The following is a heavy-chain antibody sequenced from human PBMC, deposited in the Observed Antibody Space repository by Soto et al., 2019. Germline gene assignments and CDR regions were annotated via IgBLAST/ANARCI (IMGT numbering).Heavy chain of an antibody. Sequence: QVQLVQSGAEVKKPGASVKVSCKASGYTFTSYDINWVRQATGQGLEWMGWMNPNSGNTGYAQKFPGRVTMTRNTSISTAYMELSSLRSEDTAVYYCALGGEIYSSSSEYNWFDPWGQGTLVTVSS. CDR3: ALGGEIYSSSSEYNWFDP. CDR1: GYTFTSYD. CDR2: MNPNSGNT. V-gene: IGHV1-8*01. D-gene: IGHD6-6*01. J-gene: IGHJ5*02.